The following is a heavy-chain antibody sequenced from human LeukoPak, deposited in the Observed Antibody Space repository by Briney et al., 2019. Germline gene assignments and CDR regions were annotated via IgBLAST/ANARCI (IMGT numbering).Heavy chain of an antibody. CDR1: GASITSSY. D-gene: IGHD6-25*01. CDR2: IANNGDL. V-gene: IGHV4-59*08. CDR3: AKTARLFEY. Sequence: PSETLSLTCTVSGASITSSYWSWIRQSPGRGLECIGYIANNGDLNYNPSLRSRVTISMDTSKNQFSLRLTSVTAADTALYFGAKTARLFEYWGQGALVTVSS. J-gene: IGHJ4*02.